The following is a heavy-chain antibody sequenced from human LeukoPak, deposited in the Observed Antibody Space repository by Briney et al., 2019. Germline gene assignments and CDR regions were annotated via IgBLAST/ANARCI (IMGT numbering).Heavy chain of an antibody. Sequence: PSETLSLTCTVSGGSISSYYWSWIRQPPGKGLEWIGHIYYSGSTNYNPSLKSRVTISVDTSKNQFSLKLSSVTAADTAVYYCARGGLFGCSSTSCYYFDYWGQGTLVTVSS. CDR3: ARGGLFGCSSTSCYYFDY. D-gene: IGHD2-2*01. CDR1: GGSISSYY. CDR2: IYYSGST. J-gene: IGHJ4*02. V-gene: IGHV4-59*01.